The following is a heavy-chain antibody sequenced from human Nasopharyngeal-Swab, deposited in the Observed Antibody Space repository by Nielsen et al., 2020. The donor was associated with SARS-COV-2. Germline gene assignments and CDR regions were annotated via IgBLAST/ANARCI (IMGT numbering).Heavy chain of an antibody. D-gene: IGHD2-2*01. Sequence: WVRQAPGQGLEWMGWINTNTGNPTYAQGFTGQFVFSLDTSVSTAYLQISSLKAEDTAVYYCARDFENIVVVPAAHGIYYYYYMDVWGKGTTVTVSS. V-gene: IGHV7-4-1*02. CDR2: INTNTGNP. J-gene: IGHJ6*03. CDR3: ARDFENIVVVPAAHGIYYYYYMDV.